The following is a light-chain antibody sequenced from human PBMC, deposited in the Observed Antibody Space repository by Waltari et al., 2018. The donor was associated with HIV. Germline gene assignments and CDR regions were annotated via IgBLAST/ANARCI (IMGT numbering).Light chain of an antibody. CDR3: NSYTSSSTRVV. J-gene: IGLJ2*01. CDR1: NSDVGGYHY. CDR2: DVS. V-gene: IGLV2-14*03. Sequence: QSALTQPASVSGSRGQSITISCPGTNSDVGGYHYVSWYQQHPGGAPKLMIYDVSNRPSGVSNRFSGSKSGNTASLTISGLQAEDEADYYCNSYTSSSTRVVFGGGTRLTVL.